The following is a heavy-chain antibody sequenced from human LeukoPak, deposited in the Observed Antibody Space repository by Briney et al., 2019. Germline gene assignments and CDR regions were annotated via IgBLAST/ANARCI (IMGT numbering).Heavy chain of an antibody. V-gene: IGHV4-39*01. CDR2: IYYSGST. CDR3: ARHVDSSSWTPEYNWFDP. CDR1: GGSISSSSYY. Sequence: SETLSLTCTVSGGSISSSSYYWGWIRQPPGKGLEWIGSIYYSGSTYYNPSLKSRVTISVDTSKNQFSLKLSSVTAADTAVYYCARHVDSSSWTPEYNWFDPWGQGTLVTVSS. D-gene: IGHD6-13*01. J-gene: IGHJ5*02.